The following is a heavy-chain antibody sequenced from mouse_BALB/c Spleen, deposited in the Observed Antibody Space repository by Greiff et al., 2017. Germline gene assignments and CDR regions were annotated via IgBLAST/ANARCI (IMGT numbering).Heavy chain of an antibody. J-gene: IGHJ2*01. CDR3: ARHSPPHYFDY. CDR1: GFAFSSYD. V-gene: IGHV5-12-1*01. CDR2: ISSGGGST. Sequence: EVKLMESGGGLVKPGGSLKLSCAASGFAFSSYDMSWVRQTPEKRLEWVAYISSGGGSTYYPDTVKGRFTISRDNAKNTLYLQMSSLKSEDTAMYYCARHSPPHYFDYWGQGTTLTVSS.